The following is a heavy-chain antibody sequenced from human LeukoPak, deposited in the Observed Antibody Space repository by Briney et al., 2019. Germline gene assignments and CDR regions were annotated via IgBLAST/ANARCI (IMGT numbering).Heavy chain of an antibody. D-gene: IGHD3-10*02. J-gene: IGHJ6*04. Sequence: GGSLRLSCAASGFTFSSYGMSWVRQAPGKGLEWVSYISSSGSTIYYADSVKGRFTISRGNAKNSLYLQMNSLRAEDTAVYYCAELGITMIGGVWGKGTTVTISS. CDR2: ISSSGSTI. CDR3: AELGITMIGGV. CDR1: GFTFSSYG. V-gene: IGHV3-48*04.